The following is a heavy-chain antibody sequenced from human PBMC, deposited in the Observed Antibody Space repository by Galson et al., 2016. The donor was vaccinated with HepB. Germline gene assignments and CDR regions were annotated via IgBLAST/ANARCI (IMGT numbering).Heavy chain of an antibody. J-gene: IGHJ6*02. V-gene: IGHV1-69*13. CDR2: IIPMFGTP. D-gene: IGHD6-13*01. Sequence: SVKVSCKASGYTFRNYVISWVRQAPGQGLEWMGGIIPMFGTPYYAHNFRGRVTINADESTSTGYMALSSLRSEDTAVYYCARSAPSGLNHHYYYGMDVWGQGTTVTDSS. CDR3: ARSAPSGLNHHYYYGMDV. CDR1: GYTFRNYV.